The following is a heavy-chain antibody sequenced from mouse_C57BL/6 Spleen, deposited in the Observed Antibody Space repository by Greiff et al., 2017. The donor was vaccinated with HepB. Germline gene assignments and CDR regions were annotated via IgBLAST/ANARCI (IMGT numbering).Heavy chain of an antibody. V-gene: IGHV5-16*01. J-gene: IGHJ1*03. CDR1: GFTFSDYY. Sequence: EVQGVESGGDLVQPGSSMKLSCTASGFTFSDYYMAWVRQVPEKGLEWVANINYDGSSTYYLDSLKSRFIISRDNAKNILYLQMSSLKSEDTATYYCAREGESYFDVWGTGTTVTVSS. CDR3: AREGESYFDV. CDR2: INYDGSST.